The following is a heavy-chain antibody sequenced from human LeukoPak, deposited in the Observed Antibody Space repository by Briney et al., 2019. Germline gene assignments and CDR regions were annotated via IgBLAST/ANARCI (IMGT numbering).Heavy chain of an antibody. Sequence: ASVKVSCKVSGYTLTELSMHWVRQAPGKGLEWMGGFDPEDGETVYAQRFQGRVTMTEDTSTDTAYMELSSLRSEDTAVYYCSTPMMIRTVIVIGGQGTLVSVSS. V-gene: IGHV1-24*01. J-gene: IGHJ4*02. D-gene: IGHD3-10*01. CDR3: STPMMIRTVIVI. CDR1: GYTLTELS. CDR2: FDPEDGET.